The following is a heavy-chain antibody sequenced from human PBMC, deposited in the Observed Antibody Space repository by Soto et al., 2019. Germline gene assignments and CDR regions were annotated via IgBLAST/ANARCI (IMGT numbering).Heavy chain of an antibody. CDR3: ARDEWIQLWFQIDYGMDV. CDR1: GYTFTGYY. J-gene: IGHJ6*02. CDR2: INPNSGGT. V-gene: IGHV1-2*02. Sequence: QVQLVQSGAEVKKPGASVKVSCKASGYTFTGYYMHWVRQAPGQGLEWMGWINPNSGGTNYAQKFQGRVTMTRDTSISTADMELSRLRSDDTAVYYCARDEWIQLWFQIDYGMDVWGQGTTVTVSS. D-gene: IGHD5-18*01.